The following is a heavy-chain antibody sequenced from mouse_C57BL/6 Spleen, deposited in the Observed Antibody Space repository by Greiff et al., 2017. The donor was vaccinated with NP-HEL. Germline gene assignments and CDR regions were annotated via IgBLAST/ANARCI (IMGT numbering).Heavy chain of an antibody. CDR2: IYPRSGNT. V-gene: IGHV1-81*01. Sequence: QVQLQQSGAELARPGASVKLSCKASGYTFTSYGISWVKQRTGQGLEWIGEIYPRSGNTYYNEKFKGKATLTADKSSSTAYMELRSLTSEDSAVYFCSYDYDEGVAWFAYWGQGTLVTVSA. J-gene: IGHJ3*01. CDR3: SYDYDEGVAWFAY. CDR1: GYTFTSYG. D-gene: IGHD2-4*01.